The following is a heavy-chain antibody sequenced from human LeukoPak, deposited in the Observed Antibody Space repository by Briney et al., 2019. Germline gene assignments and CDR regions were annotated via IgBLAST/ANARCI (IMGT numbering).Heavy chain of an antibody. Sequence: SGTLSLTCTVSGASINSDTYYWGWIRQPPGKGLEWIGTHSHSGSAYYNPSLRSRITISLDTSRNQFSLKLNSVTAADTAVYYCARSPTKRVTEDYWGQGLLVTVSS. CDR1: GASINSDTYY. CDR2: HSHSGSA. CDR3: ARSPTKRVTEDY. D-gene: IGHD5-18*01. J-gene: IGHJ4*02. V-gene: IGHV4-39*07.